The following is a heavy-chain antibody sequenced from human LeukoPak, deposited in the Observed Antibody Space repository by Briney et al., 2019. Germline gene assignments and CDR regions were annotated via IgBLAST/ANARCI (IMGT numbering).Heavy chain of an antibody. CDR1: GGSISDGHSY. Sequence: SQTLSLTCVVSGGSISDGHSYWSWIRQPPGKGLEWIGYIYFSGSTYYNPSLTSRVSLSVDTSKNQFSLKFSSVTAADTAAYYCARGDYVNLVDYWGQGTLVTVSS. V-gene: IGHV4-30-4*01. CDR3: ARGDYVNLVDY. J-gene: IGHJ4*02. D-gene: IGHD4-17*01. CDR2: IYFSGST.